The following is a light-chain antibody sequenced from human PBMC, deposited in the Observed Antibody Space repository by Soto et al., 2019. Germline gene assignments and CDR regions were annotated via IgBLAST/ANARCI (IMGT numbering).Light chain of an antibody. Sequence: EIVLTQSPGTLSLSPGERAALSCRASHSVSSTYLAWYQQKPGQAPRLLIYGASSRATVIPVRFSGSGSGTDFTLTISRLEPEDFAVYYCQQYGSSPPYTFGQETKLEIK. CDR2: GAS. CDR3: QQYGSSPPYT. V-gene: IGKV3-20*01. CDR1: HSVSSTY. J-gene: IGKJ2*01.